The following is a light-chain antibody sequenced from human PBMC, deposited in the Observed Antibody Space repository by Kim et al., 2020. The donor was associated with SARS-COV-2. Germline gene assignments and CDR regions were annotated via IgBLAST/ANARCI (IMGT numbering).Light chain of an antibody. Sequence: GKTVTIACSRSSGSIARNYEQWYQQRTDSTATTVIYEDNKRRSGVPARFSCSIDSATNSASLTIAGLKTEEEDDYCCQSYDSSKEVFGGGTQLTVL. CDR1: SGSIARNY. CDR3: QSYDSSKEV. V-gene: IGLV6-57*01. J-gene: IGLJ3*02. CDR2: EDN.